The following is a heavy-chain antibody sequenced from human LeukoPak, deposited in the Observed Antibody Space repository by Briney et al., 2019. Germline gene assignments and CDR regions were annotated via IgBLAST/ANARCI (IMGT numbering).Heavy chain of an antibody. CDR3: ARGRYDFWSGYYHYFDY. Sequence: GGSLRLSCAASGFTFSSYSMNWVRQAPGKGLEWVSYISSSSSTIYYADSVKGRFTISRDNAKNSLYLQMNSLRAEDTAVYYCARGRYDFWSGYYHYFDYWGQGTLVTVSS. CDR2: ISSSSSTI. CDR1: GFTFSSYS. D-gene: IGHD3-3*01. J-gene: IGHJ4*02. V-gene: IGHV3-48*01.